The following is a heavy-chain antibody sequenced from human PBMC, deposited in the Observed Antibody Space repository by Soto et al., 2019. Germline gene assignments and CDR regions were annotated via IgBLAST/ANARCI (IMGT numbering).Heavy chain of an antibody. Sequence: SETLSLTCAVYGGSFSGYYWSWIRQPPGKGLEWIGEINHSGSTNYNPSLKSRVTISVDTSKNQFSLKLSSVTAADTAVYYCARGPGVWNYVKYFDYWGQGTLVTAPQ. CDR2: INHSGST. CDR1: GGSFSGYY. CDR3: ARGPGVWNYVKYFDY. J-gene: IGHJ4*02. V-gene: IGHV4-34*01. D-gene: IGHD1-7*01.